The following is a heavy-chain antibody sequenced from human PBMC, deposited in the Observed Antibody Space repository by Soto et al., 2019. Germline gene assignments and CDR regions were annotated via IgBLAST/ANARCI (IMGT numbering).Heavy chain of an antibody. CDR1: GVCISSYY. CDR2: IYNRGST. V-gene: IGHV4-59*01. CDR3: ARDRGYDFWSGYYAPSTNYYGMDV. Sequence: PSETLSLSCTVSGVCISSYYWSWVRQPPGKGVEWIVYIYNRGSTTYNTCLKSRVTISVDTSKNQFSLKLSSVTAADTAVYYCARDRGYDFWSGYYAPSTNYYGMDVWGQGTTVTVSS. D-gene: IGHD3-3*01. J-gene: IGHJ6*02.